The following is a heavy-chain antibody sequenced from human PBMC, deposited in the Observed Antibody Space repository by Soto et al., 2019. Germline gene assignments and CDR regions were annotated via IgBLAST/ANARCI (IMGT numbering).Heavy chain of an antibody. D-gene: IGHD6-25*01. CDR1: GYTFTSYG. J-gene: IGHJ4*02. V-gene: IGHV1-18*04. CDR2: ISAFNGDT. CDR3: TREAGWQRMVPYD. Sequence: ASVKVSCKAFGYTFTSYGFSWVRQVPGQGLEWLGWISAFNGDTHYAQTMKGRLTVTTDTSTTTVHMELRSLTPADTAVYYCTREAGWQRMVPYDWGQGTLVTVS.